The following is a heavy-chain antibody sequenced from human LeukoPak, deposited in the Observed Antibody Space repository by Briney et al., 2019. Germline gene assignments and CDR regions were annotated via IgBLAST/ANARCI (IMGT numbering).Heavy chain of an antibody. CDR1: GGSFSGYY. J-gene: IGHJ4*02. V-gene: IGHV4-34*01. CDR3: ATYHSTWGLNY. Sequence: PSETLSLTCAVYGGSFSGYYWSWIRQPPGKGLEWIGEINHSGSTNYNPSLKSRVTISVDTSKNQFSLKLSSVTAADTAVYYCATYHSTWGLNYWGQGTLVTVSS. CDR2: INHSGST. D-gene: IGHD2-2*01.